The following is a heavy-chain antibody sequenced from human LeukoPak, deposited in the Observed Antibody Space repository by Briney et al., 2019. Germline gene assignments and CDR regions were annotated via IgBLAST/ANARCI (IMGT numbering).Heavy chain of an antibody. Sequence: SETLSLTCAVSGYSISSGYYWGWIRQPPGKGLEWIGSIYHSGSTHYNPSLKSRVTISVDTSKNQFSLRLNSVTAADTAVYYCARHNSGSYYGAFDIWGQGTMVTVSS. CDR3: ARHNSGSYYGAFDI. CDR1: GYSISSGYY. V-gene: IGHV4-38-2*01. D-gene: IGHD1-26*01. CDR2: IYHSGST. J-gene: IGHJ3*02.